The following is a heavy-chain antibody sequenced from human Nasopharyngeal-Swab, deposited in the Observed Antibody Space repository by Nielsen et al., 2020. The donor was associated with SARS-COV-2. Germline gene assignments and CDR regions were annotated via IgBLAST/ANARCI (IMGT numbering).Heavy chain of an antibody. CDR1: GGTFSSYA. J-gene: IGHJ6*02. Sequence: SVKVSCKASGGTFSSYAISWVRQAPGQGLEWMGGIIPIFGTANYAQKFQGRVTITADESTSTAYMELSSLRSEDTAVYYCLKQRSSSWLSPPRGMDVWGQGTTVTVSS. CDR2: IIPIFGTA. V-gene: IGHV1-69*13. CDR3: LKQRSSSWLSPPRGMDV. D-gene: IGHD6-13*01.